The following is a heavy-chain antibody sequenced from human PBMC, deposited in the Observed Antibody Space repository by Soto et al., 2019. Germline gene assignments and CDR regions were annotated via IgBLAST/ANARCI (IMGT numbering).Heavy chain of an antibody. J-gene: IGHJ6*02. D-gene: IGHD4-4*01. V-gene: IGHV3-30-3*01. CDR1: GFTLSRYG. Sequence: GGSLRLSCVASGFTLSRYGMNWVRQAPGKGLEWVAVISFDGSHRYYADSVNGRWTISRDNSKNTLYLQMRSLRPEDTALYYCARGGNSDPYYFYGMDVWGQGTTVTAP. CDR2: ISFDGSHR. CDR3: ARGGNSDPYYFYGMDV.